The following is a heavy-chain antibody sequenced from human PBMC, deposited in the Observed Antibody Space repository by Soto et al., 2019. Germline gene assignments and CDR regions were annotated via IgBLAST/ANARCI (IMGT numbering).Heavy chain of an antibody. V-gene: IGHV4-31*03. D-gene: IGHD5-12*01. J-gene: IGHJ6*02. CDR1: GGSISSGYYY. Sequence: QVQLQESGPGLVKPSQTLSLTCTVSGGSISSGYYYWSWIRQLPGKGLEWIGYIYYNGSTYYHPSLNSRLTISLDPSKTQFSLKLSAVTAADTAVYYCARLPPRHNYDWDFYYGLDVWGHGTTVIVSS. CDR2: IYYNGST. CDR3: ARLPPRHNYDWDFYYGLDV.